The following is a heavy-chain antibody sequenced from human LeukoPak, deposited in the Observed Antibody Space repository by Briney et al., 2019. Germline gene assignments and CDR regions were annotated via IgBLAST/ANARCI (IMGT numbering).Heavy chain of an antibody. J-gene: IGHJ4*02. CDR3: ARGGYSSSWYPEGLDY. CDR2: IIPIFGTA. V-gene: IGHV1-69*05. Sequence: SVKVSCKASGGTFSSYAISWVRQAPGQGLEWMGRIIPIFGTADYAQKFQGRVTITTDESTSTAYMELSSLRSEDTAVYYCARGGYSSSWYPEGLDYWGQGTLVTVSS. CDR1: GGTFSSYA. D-gene: IGHD6-13*01.